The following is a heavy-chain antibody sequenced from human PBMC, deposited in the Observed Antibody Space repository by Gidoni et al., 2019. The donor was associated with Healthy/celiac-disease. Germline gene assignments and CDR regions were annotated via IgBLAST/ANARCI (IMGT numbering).Heavy chain of an antibody. Sequence: QVQLVESGGGVVQPGRSRRLSCAASGFTFSSYAMPWVRQAPGKGLEWVAVISYDGSNKYYADSVKGRFTISRDNSKNTLYLQMNSLRAEDTAVYYCARLGSQYWGQGTLVTVSS. V-gene: IGHV3-30*04. CDR2: ISYDGSNK. D-gene: IGHD3-10*01. J-gene: IGHJ4*02. CDR1: GFTFSSYA. CDR3: ARLGSQY.